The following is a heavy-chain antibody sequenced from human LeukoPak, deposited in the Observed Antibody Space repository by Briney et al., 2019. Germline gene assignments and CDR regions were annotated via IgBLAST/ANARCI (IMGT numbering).Heavy chain of an antibody. CDR2: ISAYNGNT. V-gene: IGHV1-18*01. CDR1: GYTFTSYG. CDR3: ARTKIDDSSGWDAFDI. Sequence: ASVKVSCKASGYTFTSYGISWVRQAPGQGLEWMGWISAYNGNTNYAQKLQGRVTMTTDTSTSTAYMELRSLRSDDTAVYYCARTKIDDSSGWDAFDIWGQGTMVTVSS. D-gene: IGHD3-22*01. J-gene: IGHJ3*02.